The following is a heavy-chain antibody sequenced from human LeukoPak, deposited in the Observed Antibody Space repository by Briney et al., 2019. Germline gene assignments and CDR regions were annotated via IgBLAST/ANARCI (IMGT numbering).Heavy chain of an antibody. CDR3: VKAPGSLWFGELSY. CDR2: ISSNGGST. Sequence: GGSLRLSCSASGFTFSSYAMHWVRQAPGKGLEDVSAISSNGGSTYYADSVKGRFTISRDNSKNTLYLQMSSLRAEDTAVYYCVKAPGSLWFGELSYWGQGTLVTVSS. D-gene: IGHD3-10*01. V-gene: IGHV3-64D*06. J-gene: IGHJ4*02. CDR1: GFTFSSYA.